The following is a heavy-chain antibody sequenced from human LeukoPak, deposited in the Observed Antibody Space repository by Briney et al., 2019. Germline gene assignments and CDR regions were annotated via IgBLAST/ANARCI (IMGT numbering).Heavy chain of an antibody. CDR2: IKQDGSEK. V-gene: IGHV3-7*03. Sequence: TGGSLRLSCAPSGFTFSSHWMSWVRHAPGKGLEWVANIKQDGSEKYYVDSVKGRFAISRDNAKNSLYLQMNSLRAEDTAVYYCARKAYGLDVWGKGTTVTVSS. J-gene: IGHJ6*04. CDR1: GFTFSSHW. CDR3: ARKAYGLDV.